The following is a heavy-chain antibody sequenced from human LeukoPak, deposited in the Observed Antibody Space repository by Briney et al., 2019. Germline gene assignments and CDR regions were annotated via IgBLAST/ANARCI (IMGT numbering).Heavy chain of an antibody. CDR2: INHSVGT. J-gene: IGHJ4*02. CDR3: ARMYAYSYGTPYFDY. D-gene: IGHD5-18*01. Sequence: SETLSLTCSVYSGSFSGYYWSWLRQPPGKGLEWIGEINHSVGTNYNPSLKSRVTISLDTSKKQFSLKRSSVTAADTAVYYCARMYAYSYGTPYFDYWGQGTLVTVSS. CDR1: SGSFSGYY. V-gene: IGHV4-34*01.